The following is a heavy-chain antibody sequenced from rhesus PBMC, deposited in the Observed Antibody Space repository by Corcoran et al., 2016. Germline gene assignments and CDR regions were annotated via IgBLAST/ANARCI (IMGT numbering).Heavy chain of an antibody. Sequence: QLQLQESGPGLVKPSETLSLTCAVSGGSISGSYWSWIRQPPGKGLEWIGNIDGNIAGTNYNPSLKSRVTISKEPSKNQFSLKLTSGTAADTAVYYCARGGGTAAFDYWGQGVLVTVSS. J-gene: IGHJ4*01. CDR2: IDGNIAGT. CDR1: GGSISGSY. V-gene: IGHV4-81*01. D-gene: IGHD1-44*01. CDR3: ARGGGTAAFDY.